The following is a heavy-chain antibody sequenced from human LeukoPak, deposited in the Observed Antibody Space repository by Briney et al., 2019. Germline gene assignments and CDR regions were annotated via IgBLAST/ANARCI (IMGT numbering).Heavy chain of an antibody. CDR2: IFPSGSA. J-gene: IGHJ6*03. V-gene: IGHV4-4*09. Sequence: SETLSLTCTVSGGSISSYYWSWIRQSPVKGLEWIGYIFPSGSAFYNPSLESRVTISLDTTENQFSLTLSSVTAADTAVYYCARRNHYFYYMDVWGKGTTVTVSS. CDR3: ARRNHYFYYMDV. CDR1: GGSISSYY.